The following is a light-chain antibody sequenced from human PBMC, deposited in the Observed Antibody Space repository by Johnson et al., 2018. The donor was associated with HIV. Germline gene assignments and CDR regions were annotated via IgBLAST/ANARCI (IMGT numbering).Light chain of an antibody. V-gene: IGLV1-51*01. J-gene: IGLJ1*01. CDR1: SSNIGNNF. CDR3: GTWDSSLSAYV. CDR2: DNN. Sequence: QSVLTQPPSVSAAPGQSVTRSYSGSSSNIGNNFVSWFRQLPLRAPKVLIYDNNERPSGTPDRFSGSKSGTSATLGITGLQTGDEADYYCGTWDSSLSAYVFGTGTKVTVL.